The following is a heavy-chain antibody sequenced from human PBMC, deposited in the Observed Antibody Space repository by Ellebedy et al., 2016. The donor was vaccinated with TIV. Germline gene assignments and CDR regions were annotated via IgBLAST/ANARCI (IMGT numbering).Heavy chain of an antibody. CDR1: GGSISSYY. D-gene: IGHD2-2*01. CDR3: ARGREPAGRPYYFDY. J-gene: IGHJ4*02. V-gene: IGHV4-34*01. CDR2: INHSGST. Sequence: SETLSLXCTVSGGSISSYYWSWIRQPPGKGLEWIGEINHSGSTNYNPSLKSRVTISVDTSKNQFSLKLSSVTAADTAVYYCARGREPAGRPYYFDYWGQGTLVTVSS.